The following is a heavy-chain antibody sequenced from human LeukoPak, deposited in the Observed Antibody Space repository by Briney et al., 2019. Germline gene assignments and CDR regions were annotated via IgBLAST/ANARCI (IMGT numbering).Heavy chain of an antibody. D-gene: IGHD2-21*01. CDR3: ARARWPAALVDY. V-gene: IGHV1-2*02. CDR2: INPNSGVT. CDR1: GYTFSGFY. J-gene: IGHJ4*02. Sequence: ASVKVSCKASGYTFSGFYIHWVRQAPGQGLEWMGWINPNSGVTNYAQKFQGRVTMTRDTSISTAYMELSGLRSDDTAVYYCARARWPAALVDYWGQGTLVTVSS.